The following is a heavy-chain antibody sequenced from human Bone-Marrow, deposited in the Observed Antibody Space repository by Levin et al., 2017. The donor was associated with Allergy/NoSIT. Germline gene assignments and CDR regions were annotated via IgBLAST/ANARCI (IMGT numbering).Heavy chain of an antibody. V-gene: IGHV3-30*18. CDR1: GFTFSSYG. Sequence: GGSLRLSCAASGFTFSSYGMHWVRQAPGKGLEWVAVISYDGSNKYYADSVKGRFTISRDNSKNTLYLQMNSLRAEDTAVYYCAKGSGSYSIDYWGQGTLVTVSS. CDR2: ISYDGSNK. J-gene: IGHJ4*02. CDR3: AKGSGSYSIDY. D-gene: IGHD1-26*01.